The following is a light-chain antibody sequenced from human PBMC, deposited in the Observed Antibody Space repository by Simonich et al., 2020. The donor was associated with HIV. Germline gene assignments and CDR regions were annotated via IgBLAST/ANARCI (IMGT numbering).Light chain of an antibody. J-gene: IGKJ2*01. CDR3: QQANSFPYT. Sequence: DIQMTQSPSSLSESVRDRVTITCQASQDIRHYLNWYQQKPGKAPKLLIYDASNLEPGVPSRFSGSGSGTDFTLTISSLQPEDFATYYCQQANSFPYTFGQGTKLEIK. V-gene: IGKV1-33*01. CDR1: QDIRHY. CDR2: DAS.